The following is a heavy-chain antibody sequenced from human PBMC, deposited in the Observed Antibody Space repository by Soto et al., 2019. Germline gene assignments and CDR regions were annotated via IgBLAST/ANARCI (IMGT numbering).Heavy chain of an antibody. Sequence: PGESLKISCKGSGYSFTSYWISWVRQMPGKGLEWMGRIDPSDSYTNYSPSFQGHVTISADKSISTAYLQWSSLKASDTAMYYCARLNRSYVAGGTGGVYYYYYYGMDVWGQGTTVTVSS. CDR3: ARLNRSYVAGGTGGVYYYYYYGMDV. CDR1: GYSFTSYW. D-gene: IGHD6-19*01. J-gene: IGHJ6*02. V-gene: IGHV5-10-1*01. CDR2: IDPSDSYT.